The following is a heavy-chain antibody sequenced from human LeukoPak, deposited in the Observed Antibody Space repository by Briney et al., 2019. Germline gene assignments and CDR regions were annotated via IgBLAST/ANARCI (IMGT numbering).Heavy chain of an antibody. J-gene: IGHJ4*02. CDR1: GFTFNRYS. Sequence: GGSLRLSCAASGFTFNRYSMNWVRQAPGKGLEWVPSISSSSLSYIYYADSVKGRFTIFRDNAKNSLYLQMNSLRAEDTAVYYCARVLVGATDFDYWGQGTLVTVSS. D-gene: IGHD1-26*01. CDR3: ARVLVGATDFDY. CDR2: ISSSSLSYI. V-gene: IGHV3-21*01.